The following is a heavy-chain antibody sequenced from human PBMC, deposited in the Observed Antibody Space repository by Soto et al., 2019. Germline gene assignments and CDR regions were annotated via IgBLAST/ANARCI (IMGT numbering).Heavy chain of an antibody. CDR2: IYYSGNT. J-gene: IGHJ4*02. D-gene: IGHD3-9*01. V-gene: IGHV4-39*01. CDR3: GPKNYGARGYYFET. Sequence: PSETLSLTCTVSSGSISSSSSYWGWIRQPPGKGLEWIGSIYYSGNTYYNPSLKSRVTISIDSSKTQFSLKLNSVTTADTAVYKCGPKNYGARGYYFETGGQGTLVTVP. CDR1: SGSISSSSSY.